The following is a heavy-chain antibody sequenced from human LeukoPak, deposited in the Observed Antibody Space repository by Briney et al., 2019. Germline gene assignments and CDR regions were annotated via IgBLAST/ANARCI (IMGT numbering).Heavy chain of an antibody. CDR2: IYTSGST. CDR1: GGSISSYY. V-gene: IGHV4-4*07. D-gene: IGHD5-12*01. Sequence: SQTLSLTCTVSGGSISSYYWSWIRQPAGKGLEWIGRIYTSGSTNYNPSLKSRVTMSVDTSKNQFSLKLSSVTAADTAVYYCARASYSGYDPYYYYYMDVWGKGTTVTVSS. CDR3: ARASYSGYDPYYYYYMDV. J-gene: IGHJ6*03.